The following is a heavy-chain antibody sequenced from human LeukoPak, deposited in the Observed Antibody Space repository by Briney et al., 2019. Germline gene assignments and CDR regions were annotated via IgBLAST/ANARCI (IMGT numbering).Heavy chain of an antibody. Sequence: GTSVKASCKASGYTFTNYGISWVRQAPGQGLEWMGWISAYNGNTNYAQKLQGRVTMTTDTATSTAYMELRSLRSDDTAVYYCARRSHFKSVRGDDAFDIWGQGTMVIVSS. J-gene: IGHJ3*02. V-gene: IGHV1-18*01. D-gene: IGHD3-10*01. CDR3: ARRSHFKSVRGDDAFDI. CDR1: GYTFTNYG. CDR2: ISAYNGNT.